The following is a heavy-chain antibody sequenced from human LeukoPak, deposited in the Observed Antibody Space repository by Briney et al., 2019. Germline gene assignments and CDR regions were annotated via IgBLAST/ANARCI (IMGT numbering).Heavy chain of an antibody. CDR2: IYYTGST. Sequence: SQTLSLTCTVSGGSISNGDYYWSWIRQRPGKGLEWIGYIYYTGSTYYNPSLKSPVTISLDTSKNQFSLKLSSVTAADTAVYYCARAFDSSGYYYYYYFDYWGQGTLVTVSS. CDR3: ARAFDSSGYYYYYYFDY. J-gene: IGHJ4*02. V-gene: IGHV4-31*01. CDR1: GGSISNGDYY. D-gene: IGHD3-22*01.